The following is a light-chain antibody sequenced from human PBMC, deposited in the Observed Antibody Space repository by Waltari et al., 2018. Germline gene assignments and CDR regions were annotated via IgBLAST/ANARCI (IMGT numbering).Light chain of an antibody. J-gene: IGKJ2*01. CDR1: QKIGNW. CDR3: QQYYSSPYT. Sequence: DIQLTQSPSTLSASVGDRVTLTCRASQKIGNWLAWYQQKPGKAPDLLIYKVSTLQSGVPSRFSGSGSGTEFTLIISSLQPDDLATYFCQQYYSSPYTFGPGTKLEI. CDR2: KVS. V-gene: IGKV1-5*03.